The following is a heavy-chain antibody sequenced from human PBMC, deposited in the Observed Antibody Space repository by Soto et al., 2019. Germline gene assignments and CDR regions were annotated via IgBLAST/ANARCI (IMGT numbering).Heavy chain of an antibody. Sequence: PSETLSLTCTVSGGSISSYYWSWIRQPPEKGLEWIGYIYYSGSTNYNPSLKSRVTISVDTSKNQFSLKLSSVTAADTAVYYCARDTVTTYYYYGMDVWGQGTTVTVSS. CDR2: IYYSGST. V-gene: IGHV4-59*01. D-gene: IGHD4-4*01. CDR3: ARDTVTTYYYYGMDV. CDR1: GGSISSYY. J-gene: IGHJ6*02.